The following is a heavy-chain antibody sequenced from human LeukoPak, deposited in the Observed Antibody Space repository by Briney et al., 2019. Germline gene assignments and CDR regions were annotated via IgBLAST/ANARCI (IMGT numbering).Heavy chain of an antibody. V-gene: IGHV4-39*07. J-gene: IGHJ3*02. Sequence: SETLSLTCTVSGGSISSSSYYWGWIRQPPGKGLEWIGSIYYSGSTYYNPSLKSRVTISVDTSKNQFSLKLSSVTAADTAVYYCARGSYYYDSSGYGSAFDIWGQGTMVTVSS. D-gene: IGHD3-22*01. CDR1: GGSISSSSYY. CDR2: IYYSGST. CDR3: ARGSYYYDSSGYGSAFDI.